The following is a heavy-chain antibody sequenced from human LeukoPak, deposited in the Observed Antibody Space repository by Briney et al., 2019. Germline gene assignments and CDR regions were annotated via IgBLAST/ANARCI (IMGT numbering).Heavy chain of an antibody. Sequence: GGSLRLSCAASGFTFSGYAMSWVRQAPGKGLEWVSAISGSGGSTYYADSVKGRFTISRDNSKNTLYLQMNSLRAEDTAVYYCAKDRRRDGYPTTAWGQGTLVTVSS. CDR1: GFTFSGYA. J-gene: IGHJ5*02. CDR2: ISGSGGST. V-gene: IGHV3-23*01. CDR3: AKDRRRDGYPTTA. D-gene: IGHD5-24*01.